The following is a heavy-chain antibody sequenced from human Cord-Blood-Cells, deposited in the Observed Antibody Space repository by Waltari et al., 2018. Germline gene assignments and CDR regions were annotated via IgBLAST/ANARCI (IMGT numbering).Heavy chain of an antibody. CDR3: ARGLSPVDY. CDR1: GFAFSRSW. J-gene: IGHJ4*02. V-gene: IGHV3-7*05. CDR2: IKQDGSEK. Sequence: EVQLVESGGGLVQPGGSLRLSCAPSGFAFSRSWMGWVRQAPGKGLEWVANIKQDGSEKYYVDSVKGRFTISRDNAKNSLYLQMNSLRAEDTAVYYCARGLSPVDYWGQGTLVTVSS.